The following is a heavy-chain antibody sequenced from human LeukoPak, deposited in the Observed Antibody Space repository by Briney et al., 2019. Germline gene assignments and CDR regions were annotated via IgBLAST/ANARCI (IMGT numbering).Heavy chain of an antibody. CDR3: ARDLIVLMVYAIRGGGFDY. V-gene: IGHV3-23*01. CDR2: ISGSGGST. D-gene: IGHD2-8*01. J-gene: IGHJ4*02. CDR1: GFTFSSYA. Sequence: PGGSLRLSCAASGFTFSSYAMSWVRQAPGKGLEWVSAISGSGGSTYYADSVKGRFTISRDNSKNSLYLQMNSLRAEDTAVYYCARDLIVLMVYAIRGGGFDYWGQGTLVTVSS.